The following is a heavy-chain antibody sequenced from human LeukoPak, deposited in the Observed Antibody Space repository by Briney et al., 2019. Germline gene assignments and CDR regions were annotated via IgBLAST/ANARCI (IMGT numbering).Heavy chain of an antibody. CDR2: ISGSGDST. Sequence: PGGSLRLSCTASGFTFRTYAMNWVRQAPGKGLEWVSAISGSGDSTYYADSVKGRFTISRDNSKNTLYLQMNSLRAEDTAVYYCARKGRGIYYFDYWGQGTLATVSS. CDR3: ARKGRGIYYFDY. CDR1: GFTFRTYA. V-gene: IGHV3-23*01. D-gene: IGHD3-16*01. J-gene: IGHJ4*02.